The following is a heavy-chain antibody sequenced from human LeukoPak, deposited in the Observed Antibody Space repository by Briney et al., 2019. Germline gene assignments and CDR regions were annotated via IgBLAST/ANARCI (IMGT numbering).Heavy chain of an antibody. CDR1: GGTFSSYA. V-gene: IGHV1-69*06. CDR2: IIPIFGTA. Sequence: GASVKVSCKASGGTFSSYAISWVRQAPGQGLEWMGGIIPIFGTANYAQKFQGRVTITADKSTSTAYMELSSLRSEDTAVYYCARSDYSTSYYYYYMDVWGKGTTVTISS. D-gene: IGHD4-11*01. J-gene: IGHJ6*03. CDR3: ARSDYSTSYYYYYMDV.